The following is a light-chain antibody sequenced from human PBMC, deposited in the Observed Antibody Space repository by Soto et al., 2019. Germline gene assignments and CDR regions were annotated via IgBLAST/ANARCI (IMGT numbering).Light chain of an antibody. J-gene: IGKJ1*01. V-gene: IGKV3-20*01. CDR2: GAS. Sequence: ESVLTQSPGTLSLSPGERATLSCRASQSVSSNYLAWYQQKPGQAPRLLIYGASTRASGIPDRFSGSGSGTDFTLTISRLEPEDSAVYYCQQYGSSPTCTFGQGTKLDIK. CDR1: QSVSSNY. CDR3: QQYGSSPTCT.